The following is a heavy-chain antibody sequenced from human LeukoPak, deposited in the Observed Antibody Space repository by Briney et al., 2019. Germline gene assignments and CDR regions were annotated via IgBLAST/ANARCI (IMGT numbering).Heavy chain of an antibody. J-gene: IGHJ5*02. Sequence: ASVKVSCKASGYTFTGYYMHWVRQAPGQGLEWMGWINPNSGGTNYAQKFQGRVTMTRDTSISTAYMELSRLRSDDTAVYYCATYHSDSSGPFDPWGQGTLVTVSS. CDR2: INPNSGGT. CDR1: GYTFTGYY. V-gene: IGHV1-2*02. CDR3: ATYHSDSSGPFDP. D-gene: IGHD3-22*01.